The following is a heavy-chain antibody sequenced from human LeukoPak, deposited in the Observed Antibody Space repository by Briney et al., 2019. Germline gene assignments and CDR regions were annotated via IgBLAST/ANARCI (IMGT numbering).Heavy chain of an antibody. CDR3: ARKQNRVRGVSDFDY. J-gene: IGHJ4*02. D-gene: IGHD3-10*01. CDR2: ISSSSNYI. CDR1: GFAFSHHN. Sequence: PGGSLRLSSTASGFAFSHHNMNWVRQAPGKGLEWVASISSSSNYIYYSDSVKGRFTISRDNAKNSLFLQMNGLRAEDTAVYYCARKQNRVRGVSDFDYWGQGTLVTVSS. V-gene: IGHV3-21*01.